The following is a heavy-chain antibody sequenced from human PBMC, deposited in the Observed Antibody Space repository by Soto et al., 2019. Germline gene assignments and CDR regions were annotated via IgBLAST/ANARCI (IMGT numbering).Heavy chain of an antibody. CDR1: GYTFTSYG. CDR2: ISAYNGNT. J-gene: IGHJ3*02. CDR3: ARDSATNDAFDI. Sequence: ASVKVSCKASGYTFTSYGISWVRQAPGLGLEWMGWISAYNGNTNYAQKLQGRVTMTTDTSTSTAYMELRSLRSDDTAVYYCARDSATNDAFDIWGQGTMVTVSS. V-gene: IGHV1-18*04. D-gene: IGHD2-15*01.